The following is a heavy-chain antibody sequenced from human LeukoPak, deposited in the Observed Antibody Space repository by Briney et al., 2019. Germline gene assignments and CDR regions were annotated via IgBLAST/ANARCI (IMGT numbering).Heavy chain of an antibody. D-gene: IGHD3-22*01. J-gene: IGHJ4*02. CDR3: ARGYYYDSSGYGPWGY. CDR1: VYTFTSYG. CDR2: ISAYNGNT. V-gene: IGHV1-18*01. Sequence: GASVKVSCKASVYTFTSYGISWVRQAPGQGLEWMGWISAYNGNTNYAQKLQGRVTMTTDTSTSTAYMELRSLRSDDTAVYYCARGYYYDSSGYGPWGYWGQGTLVTVSS.